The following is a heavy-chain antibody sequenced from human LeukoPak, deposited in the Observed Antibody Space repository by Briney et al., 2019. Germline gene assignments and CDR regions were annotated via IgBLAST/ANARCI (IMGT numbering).Heavy chain of an antibody. CDR1: GGSISSGGYY. CDR3: ARENGGNSFTANWFDP. Sequence: SETLSLTCTVSGGSISSGGYYWSWIRQPPGKGLEWIGYIYHSGSTYYNPSLKSRVAISVDRSKNQFSLKLSSVTAADTAVYYCARENGGNSFTANWFDPWGQGTLVTVSS. J-gene: IGHJ5*02. D-gene: IGHD4-23*01. CDR2: IYHSGST. V-gene: IGHV4-30-2*01.